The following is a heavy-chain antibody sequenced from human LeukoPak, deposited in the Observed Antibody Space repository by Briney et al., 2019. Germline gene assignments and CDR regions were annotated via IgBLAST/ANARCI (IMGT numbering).Heavy chain of an antibody. CDR2: ITGSGTST. CDR3: VIWGDYDVLTGYYVPDY. D-gene: IGHD3-9*01. V-gene: IGHV3-23*01. J-gene: IGHJ4*02. Sequence: GSLRLSCVASGFTFSNYAMSWVRQAPGKGLEWVSAITGSGTSTYYADSLKGRFTISRDNSKNTVFLQMNSLRHEDTAIYYCVIWGDYDVLTGYYVPDYWGQGTLVTVSS. CDR1: GFTFSNYA.